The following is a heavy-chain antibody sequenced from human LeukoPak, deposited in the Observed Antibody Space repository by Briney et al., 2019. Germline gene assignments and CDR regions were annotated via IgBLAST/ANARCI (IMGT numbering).Heavy chain of an antibody. D-gene: IGHD6-19*01. CDR1: GGSLSGYY. CDR3: ARGTYSSGWSNYYYYMDV. Sequence: PSETLSLTCAVYGGSLSGYYWSWIRQPPGKGLEWIGEINHSGSTNYNPSLKSRVTISVDTSQNQFSLKLSSVTAADMAVYYCARGTYSSGWSNYYYYMDVWGKGTTVTVSS. V-gene: IGHV4-34*01. J-gene: IGHJ6*03. CDR2: INHSGST.